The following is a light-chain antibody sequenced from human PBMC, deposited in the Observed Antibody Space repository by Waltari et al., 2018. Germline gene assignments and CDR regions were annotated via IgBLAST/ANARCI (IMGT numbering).Light chain of an antibody. J-gene: IGKJ1*01. CDR3: QHYVRLPAT. Sequence: ATLSCRSSQSVSRTLAWYQQKPGQAPRLLIYGASTRATGIPERFSGGGSGTDFSLTISRLEPEDFAVYYCQHYVRLPATFGQGTKVEIK. CDR1: QSVSRT. V-gene: IGKV3-20*01. CDR2: GAS.